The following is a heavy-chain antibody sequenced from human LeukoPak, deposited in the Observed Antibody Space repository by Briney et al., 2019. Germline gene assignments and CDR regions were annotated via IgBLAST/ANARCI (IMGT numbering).Heavy chain of an antibody. CDR3: ARAMTTDNWFDP. J-gene: IGHJ5*02. CDR2: ISYDGSNK. D-gene: IGHD4-11*01. V-gene: IGHV3-30*04. CDR1: GFTFSSYA. Sequence: GGSLRLSCAASGFTFSSYAMHWVRQAPGKGLEWVAVISYDGSNKYYADSVKGRFTISRDNSKNTLYLQMNSLRAEDTAVYYCARAMTTDNWFDPWGQGTLATVSS.